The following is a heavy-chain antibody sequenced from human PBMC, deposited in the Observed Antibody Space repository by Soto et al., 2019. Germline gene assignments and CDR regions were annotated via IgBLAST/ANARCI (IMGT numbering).Heavy chain of an antibody. V-gene: IGHV4-4*02. CDR1: GGSISSSNW. D-gene: IGHD2-8*01. Sequence: SETLSLTCAVSGGSISSSNWWSWVRPPPGKGLEWIGEIYHSGSTHYNPPLKSRVPISVNKSKNQFSLKLSSVTAADTAVYYCAREESTNGVAYWGQGTLVTVSS. J-gene: IGHJ4*02. CDR3: AREESTNGVAY. CDR2: IYHSGST.